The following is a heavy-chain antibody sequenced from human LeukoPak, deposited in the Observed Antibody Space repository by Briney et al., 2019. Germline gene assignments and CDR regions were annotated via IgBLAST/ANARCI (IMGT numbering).Heavy chain of an antibody. V-gene: IGHV3-23*01. CDR2: ISGSGGST. CDR3: AKDLVASSGWYRGDY. D-gene: IGHD6-19*01. Sequence: PGGSLRLSCAASGFTFSSYAMSWVRQAPGKGLEWVSAISGSGGSTYYADSVKGRFTISRDNSKNTLYLQMNSLRAEDTAVYYCAKDLVASSGWYRGDYWGQGTLLTVSS. CDR1: GFTFSSYA. J-gene: IGHJ4*02.